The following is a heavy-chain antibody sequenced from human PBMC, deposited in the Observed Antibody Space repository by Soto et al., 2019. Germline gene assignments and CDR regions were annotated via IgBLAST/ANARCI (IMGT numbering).Heavy chain of an antibody. Sequence: ASVKVSCKASGYTFTNYGISWARQAPGQGLEWMGWISAYNGSTKYAQKLQGRVTMTTDTSTSTAYMELRSLRSDDTAVYYCARGVGSGSYYNQYNWFDPWGQGTLVNVSS. CDR1: GYTFTNYG. D-gene: IGHD3-10*01. CDR3: ARGVGSGSYYNQYNWFDP. CDR2: ISAYNGST. J-gene: IGHJ5*02. V-gene: IGHV1-18*01.